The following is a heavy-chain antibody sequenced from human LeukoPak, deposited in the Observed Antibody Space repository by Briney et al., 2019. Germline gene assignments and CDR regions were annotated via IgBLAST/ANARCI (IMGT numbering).Heavy chain of an antibody. CDR2: INPSGGST. CDR1: GGTFSSYA. J-gene: IGHJ4*02. V-gene: IGHV1-46*01. D-gene: IGHD2-15*01. CDR3: ARDLGYCSGGSCYQTTYFDY. Sequence: GASVKVSCKASGGTFSSYAISWVRQAPGQGLEWMGIINPSGGSTSYAQKFQGRVTMTRDTSTSTVYMELSSLRSEDTAVYYCARDLGYCSGGSCYQTTYFDYWGQGTLVTVSS.